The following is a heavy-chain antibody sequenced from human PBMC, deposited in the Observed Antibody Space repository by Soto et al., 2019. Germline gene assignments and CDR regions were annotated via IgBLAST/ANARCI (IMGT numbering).Heavy chain of an antibody. CDR2: IYYSGST. CDR3: ARRRGYSGYDYFDY. D-gene: IGHD5-12*01. V-gene: IGHV4-59*08. Sequence: SDTLSLTCTVSGGSISIYYWSWIRQPPGKGLEWIGYIYYSGSTNYNPSLKSRVTISVDTSKNQFSLKLSSVTAADTAVYYCARRRGYSGYDYFDYWGQGTLVTVSS. J-gene: IGHJ4*02. CDR1: GGSISIYY.